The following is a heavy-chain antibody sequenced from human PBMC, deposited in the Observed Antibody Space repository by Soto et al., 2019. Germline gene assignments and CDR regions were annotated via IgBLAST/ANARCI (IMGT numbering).Heavy chain of an antibody. J-gene: IGHJ4*02. CDR2: ISCNSTTM. Sequence: YLRPSSEASGVTWYNYGLHWVRQAPWKGLEWVSVISCNSTTMAYSDSWKGRFTISRDNAKNSVYLQMNSLRAEDTAFYYCAKDTGPNWRQRNLDTVSS. CDR3: AKDTGPN. V-gene: IGHV3-9*01. CDR1: GVTWYNYG.